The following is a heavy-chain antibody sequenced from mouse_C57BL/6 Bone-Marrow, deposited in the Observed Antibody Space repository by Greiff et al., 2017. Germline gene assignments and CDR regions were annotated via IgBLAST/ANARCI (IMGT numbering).Heavy chain of an antibody. V-gene: IGHV1-19*01. CDR2: INPYNGGT. CDR1: GYTFTDYY. CDR3: ATSYYSNYDYFDY. J-gene: IGHJ2*01. D-gene: IGHD2-5*01. Sequence: VQLQQSGPVLVKPGASVKMSCKASGYTFTDYYMNWVKQSHGKSLEWIGVINPYNGGTSYNQKIKGKATLTVDKSSSTAYMELNSLTSEDSAVYYCATSYYSNYDYFDYWGQGTTLTVSS.